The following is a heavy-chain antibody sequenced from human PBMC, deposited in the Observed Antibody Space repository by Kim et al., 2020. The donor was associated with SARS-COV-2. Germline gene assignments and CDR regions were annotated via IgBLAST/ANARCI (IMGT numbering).Heavy chain of an antibody. CDR3: ARAGYSSSWYTEYYFDY. J-gene: IGHJ4*02. D-gene: IGHD6-13*01. Sequence: LKSRVTISVDKSKNQFSLKLSSVTAADTAVYYCARAGYSSSWYTEYYFDYWGQGTLVTVSS. V-gene: IGHV4-4*02.